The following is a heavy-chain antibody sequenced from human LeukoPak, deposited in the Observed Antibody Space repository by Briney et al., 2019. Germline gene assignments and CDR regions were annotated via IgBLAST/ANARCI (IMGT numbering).Heavy chain of an antibody. V-gene: IGHV1-18*01. D-gene: IGHD3-9*01. CDR3: ARDTLTDILTPPDY. Sequence: ASVKVSCKASGYTFTSYGISWVRQAPGQGLEWMGWISAYNGNTNYAQKLQGRVTMTTDTSTSTAYMELRSLRSDDTAVYYCARDTLTDILTPPDYWGQGTLVTVSS. J-gene: IGHJ4*02. CDR1: GYTFTSYG. CDR2: ISAYNGNT.